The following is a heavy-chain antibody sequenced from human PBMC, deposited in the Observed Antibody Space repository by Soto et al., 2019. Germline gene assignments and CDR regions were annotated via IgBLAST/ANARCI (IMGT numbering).Heavy chain of an antibody. V-gene: IGHV5-51*04. J-gene: IGHJ4*02. CDR3: ARGGVSTRTFDY. Sequence: GESLKISCKGSGYNFAGYWIAWVRQMPGKGLELMGIIYPSDSDTRYRPSFQGQVTISADKPISSAYLQWSSLRASDTAMYYCARGGVSTRTFDYWGQGTPVTVSS. CDR2: IYPSDSDT. CDR1: GYNFAGYW. D-gene: IGHD3-3*01.